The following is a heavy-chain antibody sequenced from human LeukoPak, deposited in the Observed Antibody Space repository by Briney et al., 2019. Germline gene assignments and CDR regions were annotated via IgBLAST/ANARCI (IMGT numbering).Heavy chain of an antibody. Sequence: PSQTLSLTCTVSGGSISSGSYYWSWIRQPAGTGLEWIGRIYTSGSTNYNPSLKSRVTISVDTPKNQFSLKLNSVTAADTAVYFCARRAYSAAYWKHFDYWGQGTLVTVSS. CDR1: GGSISSGSYY. CDR3: ARRAYSAAYWKHFDY. V-gene: IGHV4-61*02. J-gene: IGHJ4*02. CDR2: IYTSGST. D-gene: IGHD1-1*01.